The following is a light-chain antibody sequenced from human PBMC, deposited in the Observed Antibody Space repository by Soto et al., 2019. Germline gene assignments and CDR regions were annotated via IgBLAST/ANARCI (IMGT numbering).Light chain of an antibody. J-gene: IGLJ1*01. V-gene: IGLV2-14*01. Sequence: QSALTQPASVSGTPGQSITISCTGSNSDVGIYDFVSWYQHHPGRAPKLIVSEVSHRPSGVSNRFSGSKSGNTASLTISGIQSEDEADYYCSSYTSSSTLFGTGTKVTVL. CDR3: SSYTSSSTL. CDR1: NSDVGIYDF. CDR2: EVS.